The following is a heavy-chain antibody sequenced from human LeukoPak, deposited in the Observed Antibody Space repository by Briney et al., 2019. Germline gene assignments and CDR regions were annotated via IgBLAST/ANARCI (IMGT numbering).Heavy chain of an antibody. J-gene: IGHJ4*02. Sequence: ASVKVSCKASGYTFTSYDINWVRQATGQGLEWMGWMNPNSGNTGYAQKFQGRVTMTRNTSISTAYMELSSLRSEDTAVYYCARGVESSSWYVLRRLSGRFDYWGQGTLVTVSS. D-gene: IGHD6-13*01. V-gene: IGHV1-8*01. CDR3: ARGVESSSWYVLRRLSGRFDY. CDR1: GYTFTSYD. CDR2: MNPNSGNT.